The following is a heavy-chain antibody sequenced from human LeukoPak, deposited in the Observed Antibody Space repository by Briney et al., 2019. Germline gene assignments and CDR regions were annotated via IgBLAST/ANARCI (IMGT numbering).Heavy chain of an antibody. J-gene: IGHJ6*03. CDR1: GYTFTSYD. V-gene: IGHV1-8*03. Sequence: ASVKVSCKASGYTFTSYDISWVRQATGQGLEWMGWMNPNSGNTGYAQKFQGRVTITRNTSISTAYMELSSLRSEDTAVYYCARGVRYYYYYYYMDVWGKGTTVTVSS. D-gene: IGHD3-3*01. CDR2: MNPNSGNT. CDR3: ARGVRYYYYYYYMDV.